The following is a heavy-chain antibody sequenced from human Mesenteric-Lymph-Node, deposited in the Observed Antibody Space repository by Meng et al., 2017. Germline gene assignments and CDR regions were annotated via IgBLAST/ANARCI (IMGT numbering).Heavy chain of an antibody. CDR3: ARDTPGLLFDY. V-gene: IGHV3-21*01. CDR1: GFTFSRYT. D-gene: IGHD5-18*01. CDR2: ISSSSNYI. J-gene: IGHJ4*02. Sequence: EVQLVESVGGLVKPGGSLRLSCAASGFTFSRYTMNWVRRAPGKGLEWVSSISSSSNYIYSADSVKGRFTISRDNAKNSLYLQMNSLRAEDTAVYYCARDTPGLLFDYWGQGTLVTVSS.